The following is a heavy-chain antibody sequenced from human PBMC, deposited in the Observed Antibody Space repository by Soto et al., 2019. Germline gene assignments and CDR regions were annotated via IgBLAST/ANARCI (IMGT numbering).Heavy chain of an antibody. CDR3: ARGYYGLDV. V-gene: IGHV1-18*01. CDR1: GYSFVRYG. CDR2: ISVYNGIT. J-gene: IGHJ6*02. Sequence: QVLLVQSGAEVKKPGASVKVSCKTSGYSFVRYGVSWVRQAPGQGLEWMGWISVYNGITNYARKVQGRVTLTTDTSTDTAYMELGGLKSDDTAMYFCARGYYGLDVWGQGTTIIVSS.